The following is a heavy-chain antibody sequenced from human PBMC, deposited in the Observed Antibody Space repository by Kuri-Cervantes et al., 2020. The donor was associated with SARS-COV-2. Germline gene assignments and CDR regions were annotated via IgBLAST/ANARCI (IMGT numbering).Heavy chain of an antibody. CDR3: ARPEMVRGVDY. J-gene: IGHJ4*02. D-gene: IGHD5-24*01. CDR2: ISSSGSTI. Sequence: LSLTCAASGFTFSDYYMSWIRQAPGKELEWVSYISSSGSTIYYVDSVKGQFTISRDNAKNSLYLQMNSLRAEDTAVYYCARPEMVRGVDYWGQGTLVTVSS. V-gene: IGHV3-11*01. CDR1: GFTFSDYY.